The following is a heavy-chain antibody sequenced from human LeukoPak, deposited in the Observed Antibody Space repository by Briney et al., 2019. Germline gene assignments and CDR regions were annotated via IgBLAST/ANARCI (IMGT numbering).Heavy chain of an antibody. CDR3: ARAGDHVTYSGVDI. J-gene: IGHJ3*02. Sequence: PSGTLSLTCAVYGGSFSGYYWSWIRQPPGKGLEWIGEINHSGSTNYNPSLKSRVTISVDTSKNQFSLKLSSVTAADTAVYYCARAGDHVTYSGVDIWGLGTMVTVSS. D-gene: IGHD2-15*01. CDR1: GGSFSGYY. CDR2: INHSGST. V-gene: IGHV4-34*01.